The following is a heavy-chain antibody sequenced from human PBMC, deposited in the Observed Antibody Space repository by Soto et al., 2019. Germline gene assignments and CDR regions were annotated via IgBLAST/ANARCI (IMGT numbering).Heavy chain of an antibody. D-gene: IGHD3-22*01. CDR1: GGSISSSSYY. CDR2: IYYSGST. V-gene: IGHV4-39*01. CDR3: ARLTPYYYDSSGYYTPGFYFDY. Sequence: PSETLSLTCTVSGGSISSSSYYWGWIRQPPGKGLEWIGSIYYSGSTYYNPSLKSRVTISVDTSKNQFSLKLSSVTAADTAVYYCARLTPYYYDSSGYYTPGFYFDYWGQGTLVTVSS. J-gene: IGHJ4*02.